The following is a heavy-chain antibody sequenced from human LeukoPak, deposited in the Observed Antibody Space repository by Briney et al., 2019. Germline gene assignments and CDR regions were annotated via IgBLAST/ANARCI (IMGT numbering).Heavy chain of an antibody. CDR1: GFTFSSTW. CDR2: IESDGSRT. V-gene: IGHV3-74*03. D-gene: IGHD1-14*01. J-gene: IGHJ4*02. Sequence: GGSLRLSCAASGFTFSSTWMHWVRQVPGKELVWVARIESDGSRTTYAESVKGRFTISRDNAKNSLYLQMNSLRAEDTAVYYCATSRTMDYWGQGTLVTVSS. CDR3: ATSRTMDY.